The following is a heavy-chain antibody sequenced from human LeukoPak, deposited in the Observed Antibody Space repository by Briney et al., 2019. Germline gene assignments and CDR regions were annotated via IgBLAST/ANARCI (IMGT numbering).Heavy chain of an antibody. CDR2: MNPNSGNT. J-gene: IGHJ3*02. Sequence: ASVKVSCKSSGYTFTSYDINWVRPATGQGLEWMGWMNPNSGNTGYAQKFQGRVTITADKSTSTAYMELSSLRSEDTAVYYCASIAPQNAFDIWGQGTMITVSS. CDR1: GYTFTSYD. V-gene: IGHV1-8*01. CDR3: ASIAPQNAFDI. D-gene: IGHD6-6*01.